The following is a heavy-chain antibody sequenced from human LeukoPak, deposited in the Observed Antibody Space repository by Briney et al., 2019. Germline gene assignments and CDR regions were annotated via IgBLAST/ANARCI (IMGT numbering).Heavy chain of an antibody. Sequence: SVKVSCKASGGTFSSYAISWVRQAPGQGLEWVGRIIPFFNTTDFPQKFQGRVTITADESTSTAYMELSSLRSEDTAVYYCARVRWAAAGPFHFDYWGQGTLVTVSS. J-gene: IGHJ4*02. CDR1: GGTFSSYA. CDR2: IIPFFNTT. V-gene: IGHV1-69*15. D-gene: IGHD6-13*01. CDR3: ARVRWAAAGPFHFDY.